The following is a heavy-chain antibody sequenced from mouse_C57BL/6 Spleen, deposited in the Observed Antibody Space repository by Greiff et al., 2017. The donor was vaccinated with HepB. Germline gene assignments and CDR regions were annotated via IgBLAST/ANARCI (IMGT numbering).Heavy chain of an antibody. D-gene: IGHD1-2*01. CDR1: GYTFTDYE. CDR3: TRGGRLRYFDY. J-gene: IGHJ2*01. V-gene: IGHV1-15*01. Sequence: QVQLKQSGAELVRPGASVTLSCKASGYTFTDYEMHWVKQTPVHGLEWIGAIDPETGGTAYNQKFKGKAILTADKSSSTAYIELRSLTSDDSAVYYCTRGGRLRYFDYWGQGTTLTVSS. CDR2: IDPETGGT.